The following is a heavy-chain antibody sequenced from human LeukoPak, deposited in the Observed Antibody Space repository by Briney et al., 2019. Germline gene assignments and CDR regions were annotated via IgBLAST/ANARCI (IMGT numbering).Heavy chain of an antibody. CDR2: INPNSGGT. V-gene: IGHV1-2*02. J-gene: IGHJ5*02. Sequence: GASVKVSCKASRDTFTGYYMHWVRQAPGQGLEWMGWINPNSGGTNYAQKFQGRVTMTRDTSISTAYMELSRLRSDDTAVYYCARDPVYGSGTKLNWFDPWGQGTLVTVSS. D-gene: IGHD3-10*01. CDR1: RDTFTGYY. CDR3: ARDPVYGSGTKLNWFDP.